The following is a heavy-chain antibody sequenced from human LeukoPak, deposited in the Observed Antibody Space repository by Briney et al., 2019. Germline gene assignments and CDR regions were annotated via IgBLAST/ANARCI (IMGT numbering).Heavy chain of an antibody. CDR2: ISYDGSNK. V-gene: IGHV3-30*18. D-gene: IGHD6-6*01. CDR3: AKDRSSSPHRWFDP. J-gene: IGHJ5*02. CDR1: GFTFSSYG. Sequence: GSLRLSCAASGFTFSSYGMHWVRQAPGKGLEWVAVISYDGSNKYYADSVKGRFTISRDNSKNTLYLQMNSLRAEDTAVYYCAKDRSSSPHRWFDPWGQGTLVTVSS.